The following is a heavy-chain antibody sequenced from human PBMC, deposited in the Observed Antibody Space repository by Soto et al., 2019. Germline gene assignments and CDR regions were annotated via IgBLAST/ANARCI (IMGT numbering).Heavy chain of an antibody. J-gene: IGHJ4*02. CDR3: ARGGDIVVVPAASFDY. D-gene: IGHD2-2*01. CDR1: GFTFSSYS. V-gene: IGHV3-48*02. Sequence: GGSLRLSCAASGFTFSSYSMNWVRQAPGKGLEWVSYISSSSSTIYYADSVKGRFTISRDNAKNSLYLKMNSLRDEDTAVYYCARGGDIVVVPAASFDYWGQGTLVTVSS. CDR2: ISSSSSTI.